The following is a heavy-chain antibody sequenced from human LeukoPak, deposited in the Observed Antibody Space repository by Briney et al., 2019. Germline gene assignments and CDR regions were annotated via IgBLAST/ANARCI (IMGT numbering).Heavy chain of an antibody. V-gene: IGHV1-69*13. CDR3: ATPRGYYYYGMDV. D-gene: IGHD3-10*01. CDR2: IIPIFGTA. CDR1: GGTFSSYA. J-gene: IGHJ6*02. Sequence: SVKVPCKASGGTFSSYAISWVRQAPGQGLEWMGGIIPIFGTANYAQKFQGRVTITADESTSTAYMELSSLRSEDTAVYYCATPRGYYYYGMDVWGQGTTVTVSS.